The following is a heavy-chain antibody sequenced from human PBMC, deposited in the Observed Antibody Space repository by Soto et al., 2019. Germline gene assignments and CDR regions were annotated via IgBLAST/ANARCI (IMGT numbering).Heavy chain of an antibody. D-gene: IGHD4-17*01. CDR1: AFTFSSYW. CDR3: ARDLPTVTQPYYYYYYMDV. CDR2: IKQDGSEK. J-gene: IGHJ6*03. Sequence: GGSLRLSCAASAFTFSSYWMSWVRQAPGKGLEWVANIKQDGSEKYYVDSVKGRFTISRDSAKNSLYLQMNSLRAEDTAVYYCARDLPTVTQPYYYYYYMDVWGKGTTVTVS. V-gene: IGHV3-7*01.